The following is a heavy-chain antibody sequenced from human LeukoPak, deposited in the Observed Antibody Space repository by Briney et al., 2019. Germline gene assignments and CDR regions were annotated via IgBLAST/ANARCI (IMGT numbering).Heavy chain of an antibody. CDR2: IYYSGST. CDR3: ARGEGALRFNWYFDL. J-gene: IGHJ2*01. Sequence: SETLSLTCTVSGGSISSYYWSWIRQPPGKGLEWIGYIYYSGSTNYNPSLKSRVTISVDTSKNQFSLKLSSVTAADTAVYYCARGEGALRFNWYFDLWGRGTLVTVSS. V-gene: IGHV4-59*01. CDR1: GGSISSYY. D-gene: IGHD5/OR15-5a*01.